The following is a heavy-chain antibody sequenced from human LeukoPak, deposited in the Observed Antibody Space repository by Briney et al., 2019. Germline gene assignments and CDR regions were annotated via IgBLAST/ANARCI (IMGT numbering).Heavy chain of an antibody. J-gene: IGHJ4*02. CDR3: ASLDY. V-gene: IGHV3-74*01. CDR2: INSDGSST. CDR1: GFTFSIYW. Sequence: QPGGSLRLPCAASGFTFSIYWVHWVRQAPGKGLVWVSSINSDGSSTSYADSVKGRFTISRDNAKNTLYLQMNTLRAEDTAVYYCASLDYWGQGTPVTVSS.